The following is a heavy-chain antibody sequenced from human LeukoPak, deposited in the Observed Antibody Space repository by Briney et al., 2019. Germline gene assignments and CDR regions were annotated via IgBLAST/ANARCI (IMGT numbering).Heavy chain of an antibody. D-gene: IGHD2-21*02. Sequence: PGGSLRLSCAASGFTFSSHGMSWVRQAPGKGLEWVSSISSSSSYIYYADSVKGRFTISRDNAKNSLYLQMNSLRAEDTAVYYCARGSKVVVTAILDYWGQGTLVTVSS. V-gene: IGHV3-21*01. J-gene: IGHJ4*02. CDR1: GFTFSSHG. CDR2: ISSSSSYI. CDR3: ARGSKVVVTAILDY.